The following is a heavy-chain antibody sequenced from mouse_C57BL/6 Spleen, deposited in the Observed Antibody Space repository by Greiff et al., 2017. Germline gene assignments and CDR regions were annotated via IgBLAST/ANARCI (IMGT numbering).Heavy chain of an antibody. CDR3: ARRGSTWFAY. D-gene: IGHD1-1*01. CDR1: GYTFTSYW. Sequence: QVQLQQSGAELVRPGSSVKLSCKASGYTFTSYWMDWVKQRPGQGLEWIGNIYPSESETHYNQKFKDKATLTVDKSSSTAYMQLSSLTSEDSAVYYCARRGSTWFAYWGQGTLVTVSA. J-gene: IGHJ3*01. V-gene: IGHV1-61*01. CDR2: IYPSESET.